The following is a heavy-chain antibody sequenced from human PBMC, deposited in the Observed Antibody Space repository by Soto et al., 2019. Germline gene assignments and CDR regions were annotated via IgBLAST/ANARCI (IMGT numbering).Heavy chain of an antibody. CDR3: ARVAFDNDFWSGYPYYFDY. V-gene: IGHV4-39*01. CDR1: GGSISSSSYY. CDR2: IYYSGST. D-gene: IGHD3-3*01. Sequence: SATLSLTCTVSGGSISSSSYYWGWIRQPPGKGLEWIGSIYYSGSTYYKTSLKSRVTISVDTSKNQFSLKLSSVTAADTAVYYCARVAFDNDFWSGYPYYFDYWGQGTLVTVSS. J-gene: IGHJ4*02.